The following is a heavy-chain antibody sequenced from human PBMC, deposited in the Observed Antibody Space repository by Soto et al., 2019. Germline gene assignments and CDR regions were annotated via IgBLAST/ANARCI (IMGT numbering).Heavy chain of an antibody. D-gene: IGHD2-15*01. CDR1: GFNFSSYS. CDR3: ARDPLVVVAATQGYYFDY. V-gene: IGHV3-48*01. Sequence: PGGSLRLSCAASGFNFSSYSMNWVRQAPGKGLEWVSYISSSSSTIYYADSVKGRFTISRDNAKNSLYLQMNSLRAEDTAVYYCARDPLVVVAATQGYYFDYWGQGT. J-gene: IGHJ4*02. CDR2: ISSSSSTI.